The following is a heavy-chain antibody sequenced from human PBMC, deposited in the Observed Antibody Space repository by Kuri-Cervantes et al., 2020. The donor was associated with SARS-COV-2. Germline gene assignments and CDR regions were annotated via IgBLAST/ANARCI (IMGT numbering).Heavy chain of an antibody. J-gene: IGHJ6*02. V-gene: IGHV1-69*06. CDR2: IIPIFGKA. CDR3: ARDKRGYSGYDYILLHYYGMDV. Sequence: SVKVSCKASGGTFSSYAISWVRQAPGQGLEWMGEIIPIFGKANYAQKFQGRVTITADKSTSTAYMELSSLRSEDTAVYYCARDKRGYSGYDYILLHYYGMDVWGQGTTVTVSS. CDR1: GGTFSSYA. D-gene: IGHD5-12*01.